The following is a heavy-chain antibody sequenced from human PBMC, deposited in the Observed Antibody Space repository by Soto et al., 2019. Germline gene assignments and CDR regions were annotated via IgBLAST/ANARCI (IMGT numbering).Heavy chain of an antibody. J-gene: IGHJ6*02. V-gene: IGHV4-31*03. CDR2: IYYSGST. CDR3: ARDRGRDSFFYYYGVDV. Sequence: QLQLQESGPGLVKPSQTLSLTCTVSGGSISSDNYYWSWIRQHPGKGLEWIGYIYYSGSTYYNPSLKSRVSISVDTSNSQFSLKRSSVTAADPAVYYCARDRGRDSFFYYYGVDVWGQGTTVTGSS. CDR1: GGSISSDNYY.